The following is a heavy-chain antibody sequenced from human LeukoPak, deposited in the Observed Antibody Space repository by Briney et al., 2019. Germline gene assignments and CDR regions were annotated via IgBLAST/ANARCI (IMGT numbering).Heavy chain of an antibody. J-gene: IGHJ5*02. CDR2: ISGSGGST. V-gene: IGHV3-23*01. CDR3: AKGMVRGVNNWFDP. CDR1: GFTFSSYA. Sequence: GGSLTLSCAASGFTFSSYAMSWVRQAPGKGLEWVSAISGSGGSTYYADSVKGRFTISRDNPKNTLYLQMNSLRAEDTAVYYCAKGMVRGVNNWFDPWGQGTLVTVSS. D-gene: IGHD3-10*01.